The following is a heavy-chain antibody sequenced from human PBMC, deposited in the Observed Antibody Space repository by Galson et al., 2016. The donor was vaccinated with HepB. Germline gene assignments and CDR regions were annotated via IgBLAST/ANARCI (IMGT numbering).Heavy chain of an antibody. D-gene: IGHD3-9*01. CDR1: EYNFNTYG. Sequence: SVKVSCKASEYNFNTYGMHWVRQAPGQRLEWMGWINGGNGKTKYSQKLQGRVTITRDTSASTAYMELSSLRSEGTAVYYYARDHGLRYFDWLFSYYGMDVWGQGTTVTVSS. CDR3: ARDHGLRYFDWLFSYYGMDV. CDR2: INGGNGKT. V-gene: IGHV1-3*01. J-gene: IGHJ6*02.